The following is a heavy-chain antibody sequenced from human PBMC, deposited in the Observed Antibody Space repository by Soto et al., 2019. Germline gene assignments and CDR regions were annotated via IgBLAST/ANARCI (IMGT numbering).Heavy chain of an antibody. CDR1: GDSISAYY. Sequence: SETLSLTCSVSGDSISAYYWSWIRQPPGKGLERIGYFYYTGTNNYNPSLKSRVTMSVDTSKNQFSLKLNSVTAADTAVYYCTRDFVSRSYPQGHAFHIWGQGTMVTVSS. V-gene: IGHV4-59*01. CDR2: FYYTGTN. D-gene: IGHD3-16*02. J-gene: IGHJ3*02. CDR3: TRDFVSRSYPQGHAFHI.